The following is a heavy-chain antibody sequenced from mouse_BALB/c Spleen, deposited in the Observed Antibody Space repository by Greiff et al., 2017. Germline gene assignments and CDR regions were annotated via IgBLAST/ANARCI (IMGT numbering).Heavy chain of an antibody. CDR1: GFNIKDTY. D-gene: IGHD1-1*01. Sequence: EVQLVESGAELVKPGASVKLSCTASGFNIKDTYMHWVKQRPEQGLEWIGRIDPANGNTKYDPKFQGKATITADTSSNTAYLQLSSLTSEDTAVYYCARYLRYAMDYWGQGTSVTVSS. CDR3: ARYLRYAMDY. CDR2: IDPANGNT. V-gene: IGHV14-3*02. J-gene: IGHJ4*01.